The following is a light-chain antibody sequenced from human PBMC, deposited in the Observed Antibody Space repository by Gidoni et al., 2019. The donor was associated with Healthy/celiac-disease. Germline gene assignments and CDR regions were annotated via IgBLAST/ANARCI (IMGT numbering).Light chain of an antibody. CDR2: DAS. CDR3: QQRSNWPPGT. J-gene: IGKJ4*01. Sequence: EIVLTQSPATLSLSPGERATLSCRTSQSVSSCLAWYQQKPGQAPSLLIYDASNRATGIPARFSGSGCGTDFTLTISSLEPEDFAVYYCQQRSNWPPGTFGGGTKVEIK. V-gene: IGKV3-11*01. CDR1: QSVSSC.